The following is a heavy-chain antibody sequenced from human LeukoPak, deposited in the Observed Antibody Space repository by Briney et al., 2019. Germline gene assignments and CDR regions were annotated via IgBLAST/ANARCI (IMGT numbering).Heavy chain of an antibody. CDR2: IYYSGST. V-gene: IGHV4-39*07. D-gene: IGHD6-13*01. J-gene: IGHJ6*03. Sequence: SETLSLTCTVSGGSISSGSYYWGWIRQPPGKGLEWIGSIYYSGSTYYNPSLKSRVTISVDTSKNQFSLKLSSVTAADTAVYYCARDRVGQQLVGRKYYYYYIDVWGKGTTVTISS. CDR3: ARDRVGQQLVGRKYYYYYIDV. CDR1: GGSISSGSYY.